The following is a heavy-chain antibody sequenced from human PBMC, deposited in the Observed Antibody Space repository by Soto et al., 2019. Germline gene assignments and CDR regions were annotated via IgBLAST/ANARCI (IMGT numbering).Heavy chain of an antibody. CDR1: SGSINENYY. Sequence: QVQLQESGPGLVKPSETLSLTCTVSSGSINENYYWKWIRQSPGKGLESVGYGFHTGTTHYNPSLESRVTLSISTSKNQFSLTLTSVAASDTAIYYCASAPLSPSLRTFDVWGPGTMVIVSS. CDR3: ASAPLSPSLRTFDV. V-gene: IGHV4-59*01. CDR2: GFHTGTT. J-gene: IGHJ3*01.